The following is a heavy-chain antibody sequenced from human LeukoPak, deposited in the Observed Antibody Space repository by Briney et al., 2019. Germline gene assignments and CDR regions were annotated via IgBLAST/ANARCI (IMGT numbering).Heavy chain of an antibody. D-gene: IGHD6-19*01. J-gene: IGHJ5*02. Sequence: ASETLSLTCTVSGGSISSYYWSWIRQPAGKGLEWIGRVHTSGSTDYTPSLKSRVTMSVDTSKSQFSLKLISVTAADTAVYYCARDRRGSGWTNWFDPWGQGTLVTVSS. CDR3: ARDRRGSGWTNWFDP. V-gene: IGHV4-4*07. CDR2: VHTSGST. CDR1: GGSISSYY.